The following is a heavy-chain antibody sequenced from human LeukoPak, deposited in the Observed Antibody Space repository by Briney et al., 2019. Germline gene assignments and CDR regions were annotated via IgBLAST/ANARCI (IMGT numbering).Heavy chain of an antibody. CDR2: IKQEGSET. CDR3: ARDRDSRWDFDL. V-gene: IGHV3-7*01. CDR1: GFTSSTYW. D-gene: IGHD3-22*01. J-gene: IGHJ2*01. Sequence: GGSLRLSCAASGFTSSTYWMSWVRQAPGKGLEWVASIKQEGSETYYVDSVKGRFTLSRDNAKNSLYLQMNSLRADDTAVYYCARDRDSRWDFDLWGRGTLVTVSS.